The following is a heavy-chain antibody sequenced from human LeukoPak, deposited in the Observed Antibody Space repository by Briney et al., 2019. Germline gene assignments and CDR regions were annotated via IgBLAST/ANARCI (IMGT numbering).Heavy chain of an antibody. CDR2: IRYDGSNK. V-gene: IGHV3-30*02. D-gene: IGHD2-2*01. CDR3: ANCGLSSTSCYPSF. J-gene: IGHJ3*01. CDR1: GFTFSSYG. Sequence: PGGSLRLSCGPSGFTFSSYGMHWVRQAPGKGLEWVAFIRYDGSNKYYADSVKGRFTISRDNSKNTLYLQMNSRRAEDTAVYYCANCGLSSTSCYPSFWGQGTMVTVSS.